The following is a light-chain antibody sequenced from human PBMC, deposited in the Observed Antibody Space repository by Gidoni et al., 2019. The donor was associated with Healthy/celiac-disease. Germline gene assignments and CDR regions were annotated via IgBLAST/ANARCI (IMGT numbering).Light chain of an antibody. Sequence: EIVFTQSPATLSLSPGERATLSCRASQSVSSYLASYQQKPGQAPRLLIYDASNRATGIPARFSGSGSGTDVTLTISSLEPEEFAVYYGQQRSNWQTFGQGTKVEIK. CDR1: QSVSSY. J-gene: IGKJ1*01. V-gene: IGKV3-11*01. CDR2: DAS. CDR3: QQRSNWQT.